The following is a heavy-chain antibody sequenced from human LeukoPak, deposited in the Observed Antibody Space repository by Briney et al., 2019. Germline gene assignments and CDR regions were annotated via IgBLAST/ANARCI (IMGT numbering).Heavy chain of an antibody. D-gene: IGHD2-15*01. CDR2: IIPILGMG. V-gene: IGHV1-69*04. CDR3: ARGRLEDTSSWFDP. J-gene: IGHJ5*02. Sequence: SVKVSCKASGGTFSSHAINWVRQAPGQGLEWMGRIIPILGMGNHAQKFQGRVTITADKFTSTAYMELSSPRSEDTAIYYCARGRLEDTSSWFDPWGQGTLVTVSS. CDR1: GGTFSSHA.